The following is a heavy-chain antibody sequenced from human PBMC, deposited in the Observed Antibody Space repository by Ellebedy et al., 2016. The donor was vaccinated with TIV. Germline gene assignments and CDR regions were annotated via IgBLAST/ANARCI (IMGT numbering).Heavy chain of an antibody. CDR3: ARSCSPSCWECLEY. Sequence: SETLSLXXTVSGGCFNSYYWTWIRQPPGKGLEWVGHLTHTGRTNYNPSLQSRVAISLDSSKTQFSLELNSVTAADTAVYFCARSCSPSCWECLEYWGQGVLVTVSS. J-gene: IGHJ4*02. D-gene: IGHD2-2*01. V-gene: IGHV4-59*13. CDR1: GGCFNSYY. CDR2: LTHTGRT.